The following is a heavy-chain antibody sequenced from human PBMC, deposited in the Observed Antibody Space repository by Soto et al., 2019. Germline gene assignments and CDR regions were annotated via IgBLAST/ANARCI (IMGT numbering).Heavy chain of an antibody. J-gene: IGHJ4*02. Sequence: PVESLKISCKGSGYSFTSYWISWVRQMPGKGLEWMGRIDPSDSYTNYSPSFQGRLTISRDDSKNTLYLQMNSLKTEDTAVYFCTTDPYSDTRGVYYWGQGTPVTVSS. CDR2: IDPSDSYT. V-gene: IGHV5-10-1*01. CDR1: GYSFTSYW. D-gene: IGHD3-22*01. CDR3: TTDPYSDTRGVYY.